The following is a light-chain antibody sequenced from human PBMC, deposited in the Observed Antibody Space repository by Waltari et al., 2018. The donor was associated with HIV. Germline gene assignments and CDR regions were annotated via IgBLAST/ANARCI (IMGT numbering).Light chain of an antibody. J-gene: IGKJ2*01. CDR3: QQYNNWPPNYT. Sequence: EIVMTQSPATLSVSPGERATFPCRASQSVSNNLAWYQHKPGQAPRLLISGASTRATGIPARFSGSGSGTEFTLSISSLQSEDFAVYYCQQYNNWPPNYTFGQGTKLEIK. CDR2: GAS. CDR1: QSVSNN. V-gene: IGKV3D-15*01.